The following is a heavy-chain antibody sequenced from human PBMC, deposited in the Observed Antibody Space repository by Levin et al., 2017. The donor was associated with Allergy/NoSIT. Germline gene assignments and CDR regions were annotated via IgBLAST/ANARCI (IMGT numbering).Heavy chain of an antibody. Sequence: GESLKISCKASGYTFTSYGISWVRQAPGQGLEWMGWISAYNGNTNYAQKLQGRVTMTTDTSTSTAYMELRSLRSDDTAVYYCAREDGSGSYYNDPFDYWGQGTLVTVSS. V-gene: IGHV1-18*01. CDR1: GYTFTSYG. J-gene: IGHJ4*02. D-gene: IGHD3-10*01. CDR2: ISAYNGNT. CDR3: AREDGSGSYYNDPFDY.